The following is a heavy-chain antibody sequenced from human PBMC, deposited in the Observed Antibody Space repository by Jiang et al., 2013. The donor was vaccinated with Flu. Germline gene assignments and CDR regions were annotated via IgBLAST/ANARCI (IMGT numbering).Heavy chain of an antibody. CDR3: AKCALSYGDYEYFDY. J-gene: IGHJ4*02. CDR2: LSNSGGGT. V-gene: IGHV3-23*01. Sequence: ESGGGLVQPGGSLRLSCAASEFTFSSCAMSWVRQAPGKGLEWVSGLSNSGGGTYYADSVKGRFTISRDNSKNTLWLQMNSLRAEDTAIYYCAKCALSYGDYEYFDYWGQGTLVTVSS. CDR1: EFTFSSCA. D-gene: IGHD4-17*01.